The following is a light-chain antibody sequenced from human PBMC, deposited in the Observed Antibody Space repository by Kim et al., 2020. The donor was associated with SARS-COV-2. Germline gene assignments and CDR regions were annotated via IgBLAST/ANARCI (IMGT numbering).Light chain of an antibody. J-gene: IGKJ4*01. CDR2: ETS. CDR3: QQRYNWPLT. Sequence: LSPGERATLSCRASQSVGNSLAWFQQKPGQAPRLLIFETSNRATGIPARFSGSGSGTAFTLTISSLEPEDFAVYYCQQRYNWPLTFGGATKVDIK. CDR1: QSVGNS. V-gene: IGKV3-11*01.